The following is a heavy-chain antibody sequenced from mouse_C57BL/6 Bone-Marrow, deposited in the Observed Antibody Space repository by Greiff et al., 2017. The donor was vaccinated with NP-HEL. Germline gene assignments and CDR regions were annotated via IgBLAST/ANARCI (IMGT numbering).Heavy chain of an antibody. V-gene: IGHV10-1*01. CDR2: IRSKSNNYAT. CDR3: VRHDYYRGYYAMDY. D-gene: IGHD2-14*01. CDR1: GFSFNTYA. J-gene: IGHJ4*01. Sequence: EVKVVESGGGLVQPKGSLKLSCAASGFSFNTYAMNWVRQAPGKGLEWVARIRSKSNNYATYYADSVKDRFTISRDDSESMLYLQMNNLKTEDTAMYYCVRHDYYRGYYAMDYWGQGTSVTVSS.